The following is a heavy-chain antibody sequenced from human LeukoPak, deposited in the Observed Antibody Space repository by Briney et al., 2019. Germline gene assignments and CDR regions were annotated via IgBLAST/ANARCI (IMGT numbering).Heavy chain of an antibody. CDR3: ARTGAARLEYYFDY. CDR1: GGSISSGGYY. D-gene: IGHD6-6*01. V-gene: IGHV4-31*11. Sequence: SETLSLTCAVSGGSISSGGYYWSWIRQHPGKGLEWIGYIYYSGGTYYNPSLKSRVIISADTSKNQFSLKLSSVTAADTAVYYCARTGAARLEYYFDYWGQGTLVIDSS. J-gene: IGHJ4*02. CDR2: IYYSGGT.